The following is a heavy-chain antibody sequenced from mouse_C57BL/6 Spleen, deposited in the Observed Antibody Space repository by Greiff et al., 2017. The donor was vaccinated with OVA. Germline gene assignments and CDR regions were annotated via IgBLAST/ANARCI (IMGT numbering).Heavy chain of an antibody. CDR2: IYPGDGDT. D-gene: IGHD4-1*01. Sequence: VQLQESGAELVKPGASVKISCKASGYAFSSYWMNWVKQRPGKGLEWIGQIYPGDGDTNYNGKFKGKATLTADKSSSTAYMQLSSLTSEDSAVYFCARFPLTGTGYFDYWGQGTTLTVSS. CDR1: GYAFSSYW. V-gene: IGHV1-80*01. J-gene: IGHJ2*01. CDR3: ARFPLTGTGYFDY.